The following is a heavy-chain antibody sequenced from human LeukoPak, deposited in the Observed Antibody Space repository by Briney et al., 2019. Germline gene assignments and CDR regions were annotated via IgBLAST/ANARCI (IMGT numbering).Heavy chain of an antibody. CDR1: CFTISSYA. J-gene: IGHJ5*02. D-gene: IGHD2-15*01. CDR2: ISNSGDSK. Sequence: GGVLILSCAASCFTISSYARSWVRQAPGKGLEWVSDISNSGDSKYYADLVKRQFTNTRDNTDTTPSLPTTNLRAEDLAVLYCAKRASLVFATPWLDPWGQGTLVTVSS. V-gene: IGHV3-23*01. CDR3: AKRASLVFATPWLDP.